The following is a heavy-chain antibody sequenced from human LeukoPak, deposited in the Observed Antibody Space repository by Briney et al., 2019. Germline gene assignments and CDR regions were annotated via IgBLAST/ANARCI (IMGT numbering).Heavy chain of an antibody. V-gene: IGHV4-34*01. J-gene: IGHJ4*02. D-gene: IGHD5-18*01. CDR3: ARVRRGYSYGPQTIFDY. CDR2: INHSGST. Sequence: SETLSLTRAVYGGSFSGYYWSWIRQPPGKGLEWIGEINHSGSTNYNPSLKSRVTISVDTSKNQFSLKLSSVTAADTAVYYCARVRRGYSYGPQTIFDYWGQGTLVTVSS. CDR1: GGSFSGYY.